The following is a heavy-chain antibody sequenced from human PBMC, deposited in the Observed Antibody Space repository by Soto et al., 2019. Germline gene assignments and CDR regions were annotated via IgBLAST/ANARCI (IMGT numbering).Heavy chain of an antibody. CDR1: GGSISSNY. CDR2: VYYSGTT. Sequence: SETLALTCTVFGGSISSNYWSWIRQPPGKRLEWIGYVYYSGTTNYNPSLKSRVTISVDLSKNQFSLRLSSVSTADTALYYCARTTAVPNALRSRYFFDYWGQGTLVTVSS. V-gene: IGHV4-59*01. J-gene: IGHJ4*02. D-gene: IGHD4-17*01. CDR3: ARTTAVPNALRSRYFFDY.